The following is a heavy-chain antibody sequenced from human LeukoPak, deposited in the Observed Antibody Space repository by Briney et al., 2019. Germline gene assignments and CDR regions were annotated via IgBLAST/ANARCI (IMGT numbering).Heavy chain of an antibody. V-gene: IGHV3-30-3*01. CDR1: GFTFSSYA. Sequence: QPGGSLRLSCAASGFTFSSYAMHWVRQAPGKGLEWVAVISYDGSNKYYADSVKGRFTISRDNSKNTLYLQMNSLRAEDTAAYYCARDGAVAGDYYYGMDVWGQGTTVTVSS. D-gene: IGHD6-19*01. CDR3: ARDGAVAGDYYYGMDV. J-gene: IGHJ6*02. CDR2: ISYDGSNK.